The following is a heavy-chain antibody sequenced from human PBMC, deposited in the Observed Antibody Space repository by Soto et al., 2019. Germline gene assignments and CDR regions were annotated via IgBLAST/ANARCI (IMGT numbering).Heavy chain of an antibody. D-gene: IGHD3-9*01. J-gene: IGHJ4*02. Sequence: SETLSLTCTVSGGSISSYYWSWIRQPPGKGLEWIGYIYYSGSTNYNPSLKSRVTMSVDTSKNQFSLKLRSVTAADTAVYYCARAQFNILTGYYIDYWGQGTLVTVSS. V-gene: IGHV4-59*01. CDR2: IYYSGST. CDR1: GGSISSYY. CDR3: ARAQFNILTGYYIDY.